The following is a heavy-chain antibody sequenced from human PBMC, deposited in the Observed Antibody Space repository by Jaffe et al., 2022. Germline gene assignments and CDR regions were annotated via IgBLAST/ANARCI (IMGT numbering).Heavy chain of an antibody. CDR1: GFTFGDYA. Sequence: EVQLVESGGGLVQPGRSLRLSCTASGFTFGDYAMSWVRQAPGKGLEWVGFIRSKAYGGTTEYAASVKGRFTISRDDSKSIAYLQMNSLKTEDTAVYYCTRTLQQLVSLDDDFDYWGQGTLVTVSS. CDR3: TRTLQQLVSLDDDFDY. D-gene: IGHD6-13*01. CDR2: IRSKAYGGTT. J-gene: IGHJ4*02. V-gene: IGHV3-49*04.